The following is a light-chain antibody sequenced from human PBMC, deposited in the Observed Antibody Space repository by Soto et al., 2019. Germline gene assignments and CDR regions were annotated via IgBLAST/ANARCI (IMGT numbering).Light chain of an antibody. CDR2: AAS. CDR1: QGIRID. V-gene: IGKV1-17*01. J-gene: IGKJ1*01. CDR3: LQHNSYPWT. Sequence: DIQMTQSPSSLSASVGDRVTITCRASQGIRIDLGWYQQKPGKAPKRLIYAASSLQSGVPSRFSGSGSGTEFTLTISSLQPEDFATYYCLQHNSYPWTLGQGTKVEIK.